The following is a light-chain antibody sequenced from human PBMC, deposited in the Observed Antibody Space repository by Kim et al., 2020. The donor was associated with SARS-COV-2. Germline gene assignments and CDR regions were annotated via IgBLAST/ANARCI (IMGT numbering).Light chain of an antibody. CDR3: QQIYSTPST. V-gene: IGKV1-39*01. Sequence: DIQMTQSPSSLSASVGDRVTITCRASQSISSYLNWYQQKPGKAPKLLIYAASSLQSGVPSRFSGSGSGTDFTLTISSLQPEDFATYYCQQIYSTPSTFGQGTKVDIK. CDR2: AAS. J-gene: IGKJ1*01. CDR1: QSISSY.